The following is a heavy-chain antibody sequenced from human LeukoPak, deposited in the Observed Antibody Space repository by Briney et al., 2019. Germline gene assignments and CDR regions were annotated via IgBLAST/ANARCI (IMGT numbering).Heavy chain of an antibody. J-gene: IGHJ6*02. CDR1: GFTFSSYW. CDR3: ARNDLVVATIRLYYYYYGMDV. CDR2: IKQDGSEK. D-gene: IGHD5-12*01. V-gene: IGHV3-7*01. Sequence: GGSLRLSCAASGFTFSSYWMSWVRQAPGKGLEWVANIKQDGSEKYYVDSVKGRFTISRDNAKNSLYLQMNSLRAEDTAVYYCARNDLVVATIRLYYYYYGMDVWGQGTTVTVSS.